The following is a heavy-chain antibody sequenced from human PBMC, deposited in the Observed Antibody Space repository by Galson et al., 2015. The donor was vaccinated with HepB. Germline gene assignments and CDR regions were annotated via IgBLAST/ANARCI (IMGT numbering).Heavy chain of an antibody. Sequence: SVKVSCKASGYTFTGYYMHWVRQAPGQGLEWMGRINPNSGGTNYAQKFQGRVTMTRDTSISTAYMELSRLRSDDTALYYCASLWVVAATGDYWGQGTLVTVSS. J-gene: IGHJ4*02. D-gene: IGHD2-15*01. CDR1: GYTFTGYY. CDR2: INPNSGGT. CDR3: ASLWVVAATGDY. V-gene: IGHV1-2*06.